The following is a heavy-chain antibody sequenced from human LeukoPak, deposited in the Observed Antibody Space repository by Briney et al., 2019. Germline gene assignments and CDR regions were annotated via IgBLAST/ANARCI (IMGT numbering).Heavy chain of an antibody. J-gene: IGHJ3*02. V-gene: IGHV1-69*13. CDR1: GGTFSSYA. CDR2: IIPVFGTA. Sequence: SVKVSCKASGGTFSSYAISWVRQAPGQGLEWMGGIIPVFGTANYAQKCQGRVTITADESTSTAYMELSSLRSEDTAVYYCARDRVVGLGIDNAFDIWGHGTMVTVSS. CDR3: ARDRVVGLGIDNAFDI. D-gene: IGHD2-15*01.